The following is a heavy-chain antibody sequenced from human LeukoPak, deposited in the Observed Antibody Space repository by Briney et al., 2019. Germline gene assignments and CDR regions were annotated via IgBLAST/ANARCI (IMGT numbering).Heavy chain of an antibody. Sequence: PGGSLRLSCAASGFTVSSNYMSWVRQAPGKGLEWVSVIYSGGSTYYADSVKGRFTISRDNSKNTLYLQMNSLRAEDTAVYYCARAPGDSSGYYRPGYFDYWGQGTLVTVSS. J-gene: IGHJ4*02. V-gene: IGHV3-66*01. CDR2: IYSGGST. CDR1: GFTVSSNY. D-gene: IGHD3-22*01. CDR3: ARAPGDSSGYYRPGYFDY.